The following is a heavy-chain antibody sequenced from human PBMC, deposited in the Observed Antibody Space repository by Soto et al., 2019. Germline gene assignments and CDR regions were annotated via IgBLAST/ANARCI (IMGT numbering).Heavy chain of an antibody. D-gene: IGHD3-3*02. CDR3: TTGSQSGLAV. Sequence: GGSLQASCATLGFAFLNAWIKWVAGAPGKGLEWVGRIKSKTDGGTTDYAAPVKGRFTISRDDSKNTLYLQMNSLKTEDTAVYYCTTGSQSGLAVWGQGTTVTVSS. V-gene: IGHV3-15*07. J-gene: IGHJ6*02. CDR1: GFAFLNAW. CDR2: IKSKTDGGTT.